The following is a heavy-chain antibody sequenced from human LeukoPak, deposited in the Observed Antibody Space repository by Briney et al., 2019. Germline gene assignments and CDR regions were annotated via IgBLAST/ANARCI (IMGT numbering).Heavy chain of an antibody. CDR2: ISSSSSYI. Sequence: GGSLRLSCAASGFTFSSYNMNWVRQAPGTGLEWVSYISSSSSYIYYADSVKGRFTISRDNAKNSLYLQMNSLRAEDTAVYYCAREIGGYFDYWGQGTLVTVSS. V-gene: IGHV3-21*01. D-gene: IGHD2-15*01. J-gene: IGHJ4*02. CDR3: AREIGGYFDY. CDR1: GFTFSSYN.